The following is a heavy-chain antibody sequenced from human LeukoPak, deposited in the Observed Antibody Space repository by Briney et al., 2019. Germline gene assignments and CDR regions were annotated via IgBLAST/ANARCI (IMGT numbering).Heavy chain of an antibody. CDR3: AREASSGPHGDY. D-gene: IGHD6-19*01. CDR1: GHTFTGYY. V-gene: IGHV1-2*02. Sequence: ASVKVSCKASGHTFTGYYMHWVRQAPGQGLKWMGWINPNSGGTNYAQKFQGRVTMTRDTSISTAYMELSRLRSDDTAVYYCAREASSGPHGDYWGQGTLVTVSS. CDR2: INPNSGGT. J-gene: IGHJ4*02.